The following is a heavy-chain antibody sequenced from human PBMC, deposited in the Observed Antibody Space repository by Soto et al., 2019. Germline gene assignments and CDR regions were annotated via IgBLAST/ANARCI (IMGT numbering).Heavy chain of an antibody. D-gene: IGHD1-26*01. V-gene: IGHV3-23*01. CDR3: AKLNPVGATVDY. J-gene: IGHJ4*02. CDR2: ISGSGGST. CDR1: GFTFSSYA. Sequence: EVQLLESGGGLVQPGGSLRLSCAASGFTFSSYAMSWVRQAPGKGLGWVSAISGSGGSTYYADSVKGRFTISRDNAKNTLYLQMNSLRSEDTAVYYFAKLNPVGATVDYWGQGTLVTVSS.